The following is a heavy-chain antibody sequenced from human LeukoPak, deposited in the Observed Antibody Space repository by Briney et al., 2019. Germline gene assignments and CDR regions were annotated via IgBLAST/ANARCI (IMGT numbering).Heavy chain of an antibody. CDR3: ARTYYYGSGSHY. D-gene: IGHD3-10*01. J-gene: IGHJ4*02. CDR1: GFTFSSYA. CDR2: ISYDGSNK. Sequence: GGSLRLSCAASGFTFSSYAMHWVRQAPGKGLEWVAVISYDGSNKYYADSVKGRFTISRDNAKNPLYLQMNSLRAEDTAVYYCARTYYYGSGSHYWGQGTLVTVSS. V-gene: IGHV3-30*04.